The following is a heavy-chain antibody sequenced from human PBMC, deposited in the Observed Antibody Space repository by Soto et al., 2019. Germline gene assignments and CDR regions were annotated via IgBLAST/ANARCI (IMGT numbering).Heavy chain of an antibody. CDR2: IYYSETT. Sequence: QVQLQESGPGRVKPSQTLSLTCTVSGGSISSGGYYWNWIRQHPGKGLEWIGYIYYSETTHYNPSLQRRVTISVATSKIQCSPQLSSVTAADTAVYYGARAPLPWGQGTLVTVSS. V-gene: IGHV4-31*03. CDR1: GGSISSGGYY. J-gene: IGHJ4*02. CDR3: ARAPLP.